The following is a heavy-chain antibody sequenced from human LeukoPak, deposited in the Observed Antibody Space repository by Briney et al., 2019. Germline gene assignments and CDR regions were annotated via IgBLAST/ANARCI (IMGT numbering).Heavy chain of an antibody. CDR1: GYTFTGYY. CDR3: ARGSEPYDFWSGYYRTYYYYMDV. D-gene: IGHD3-3*01. CDR2: INPNSGGT. Sequence: ASVKVSCKASGYTFTGYYMHWVRQAPGQGLEWMGWINPNSGGTNYAQKFQGRVTMTRDTSISTAYMELSSLRSEDTAVYYCARGSEPYDFWSGYYRTYYYYMDVWGKGTTVTVSS. V-gene: IGHV1-2*02. J-gene: IGHJ6*03.